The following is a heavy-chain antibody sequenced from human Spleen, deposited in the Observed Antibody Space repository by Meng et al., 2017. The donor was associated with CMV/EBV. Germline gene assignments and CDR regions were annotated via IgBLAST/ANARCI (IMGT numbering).Heavy chain of an antibody. J-gene: IGHJ4*02. CDR1: YA. CDR2: ISHDGSNE. CDR3: ARGGYIVATMDAFKGDALFDY. Sequence: YAMNWVRQAPCKGLEWVAVISHDGSNEYYADSVKGRFTISRDNSKNTLYVQMNSLRSEDTAVYYCARGGYIVATMDAFKGDALFDYWGQGTLVTVSS. V-gene: IGHV3-30*03. D-gene: IGHD5-12*01.